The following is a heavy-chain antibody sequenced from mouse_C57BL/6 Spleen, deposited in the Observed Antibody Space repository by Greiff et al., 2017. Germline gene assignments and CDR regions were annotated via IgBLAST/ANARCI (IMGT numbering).Heavy chain of an antibody. J-gene: IGHJ2*01. CDR2: IYPGSGST. V-gene: IGHV1-55*01. Sequence: QVHVKQSGAELVKPGASVKMSCKASGYTLTSYWITWVKQRPGQGLEWIGDIYPGSGSTNYNEKFKSKATLTVDTSSSTAYMQLSSLTSEDSAVYYCARSGWAFDYWGQGTTLTVSS. D-gene: IGHD3-1*01. CDR3: ARSGWAFDY. CDR1: GYTLTSYW.